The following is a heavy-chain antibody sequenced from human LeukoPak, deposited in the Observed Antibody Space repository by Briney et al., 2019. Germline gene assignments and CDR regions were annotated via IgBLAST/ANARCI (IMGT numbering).Heavy chain of an antibody. CDR2: IYYSGNT. CDR3: ARQRSGWVFEN. Sequence: SETLSLTCTVSGGXISSTIYYWAWLRQPPGKGLEWIGSIYYSGNTYYNPSLQSRATMSVDTSKNQFSLRLTSVTAADTTVYYCARQRSGWVFENWGQGTLVTVSS. CDR1: GGXISSTIYY. J-gene: IGHJ4*02. V-gene: IGHV4-39*01. D-gene: IGHD6-19*01.